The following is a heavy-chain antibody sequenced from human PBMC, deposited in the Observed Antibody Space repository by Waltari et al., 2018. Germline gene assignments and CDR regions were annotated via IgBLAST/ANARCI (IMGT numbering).Heavy chain of an antibody. CDR3: AKDYDFWSGQIYEKGDYFDY. CDR1: GFTFSSYA. V-gene: IGHV3-23*01. CDR2: ISGSGGST. J-gene: IGHJ4*02. Sequence: EVQLLESGGGLVQPGGSLRLSCAASGFTFSSYAMSWVRQAPGKGLEWVSAISGSGGSTYYADSVKCRLTISRDNSKNTLYLQMNSLGAEDTAVYYCAKDYDFWSGQIYEKGDYFDYWGQGTLVTVSS. D-gene: IGHD3-3*01.